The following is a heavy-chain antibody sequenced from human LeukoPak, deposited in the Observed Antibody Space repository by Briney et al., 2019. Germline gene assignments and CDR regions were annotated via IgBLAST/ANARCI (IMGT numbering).Heavy chain of an antibody. CDR2: IYSGGYT. V-gene: IGHV3-66*01. CDR3: ARSDSFDV. CDR1: GFTVSSNY. J-gene: IGHJ3*01. Sequence: GGSLRLSCAASGFTVSSNYMSWVRQAPGKGLEWVSVIYSGGYTYYADSVKGRLTISRDNSKNTLYLQMNSLRADDTAVYYCARSDSFDVWGQGTMVTVSS.